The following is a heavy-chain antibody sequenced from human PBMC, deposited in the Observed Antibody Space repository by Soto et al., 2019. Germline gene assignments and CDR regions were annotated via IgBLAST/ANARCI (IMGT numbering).Heavy chain of an antibody. CDR3: CSGFPGYTIGPGGDY. Sequence: QVQLVQSGAEVKKPGASVKVSCKVSGYSLTELSMHWVRQAPGKGLEWMGGFDPEDDETIYAQKFQGRVTMTEDTSSGIGFQGLRHLESDRPAGLFFCSGFPGYTIGPGGDYWGQGTLVTVSS. D-gene: IGHD5-18*01. J-gene: IGHJ4*02. CDR1: GYSLTELS. CDR2: FDPEDDET. V-gene: IGHV1-24*01.